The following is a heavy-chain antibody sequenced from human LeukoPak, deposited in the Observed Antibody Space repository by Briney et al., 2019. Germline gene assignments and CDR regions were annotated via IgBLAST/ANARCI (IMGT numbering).Heavy chain of an antibody. Sequence: PSETLSLTCTVSGGSISSSSYYWGWIRQPPGKGLEWIGSIYYSGSTYYNPSLKSRVTISVDTSKNQFSLKLSSVTAADTAVYYCARDPGDPIGYNWFDPWGQGTLVTVSS. CDR2: IYYSGST. D-gene: IGHD3-10*01. V-gene: IGHV4-39*07. CDR3: ARDPGDPIGYNWFDP. J-gene: IGHJ5*02. CDR1: GGSISSSSYY.